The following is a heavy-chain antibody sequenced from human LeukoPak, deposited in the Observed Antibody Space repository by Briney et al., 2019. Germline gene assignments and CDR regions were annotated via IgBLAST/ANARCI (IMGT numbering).Heavy chain of an antibody. V-gene: IGHV3-23*01. Sequence: PGGTLRLSCAASGFTFSRYGMSWVRQAPGKGLEWVSAISGSGGRTYYADSVKGRFTISRDNSKNTLYLQMNSLRAEDTAVYNCAKGLSSSGSWLGFDYWGQGTLVTVSS. CDR3: AKGLSSSGSWLGFDY. J-gene: IGHJ4*02. CDR2: ISGSGGRT. D-gene: IGHD6-25*01. CDR1: GFTFSRYG.